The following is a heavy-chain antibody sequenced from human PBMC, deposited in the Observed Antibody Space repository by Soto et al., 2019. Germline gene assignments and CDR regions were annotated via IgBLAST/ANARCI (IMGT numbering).Heavy chain of an antibody. Sequence: GASVKVSCKASGYTFTGYYMHWVRQAPGQGLEWMGWINPNSGGTNYAQKFQGWVTMTRDTSISTAYMELSRLRSDDTAVYYCARSMLYGSGSHGSYYYGMDVWGQGTTVTV. D-gene: IGHD2-8*01. V-gene: IGHV1-2*04. CDR3: ARSMLYGSGSHGSYYYGMDV. CDR2: INPNSGGT. CDR1: GYTFTGYY. J-gene: IGHJ6*02.